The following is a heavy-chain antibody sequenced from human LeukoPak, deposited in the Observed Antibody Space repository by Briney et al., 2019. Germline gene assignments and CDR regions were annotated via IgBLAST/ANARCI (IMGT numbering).Heavy chain of an antibody. D-gene: IGHD3-10*01. J-gene: IGHJ6*03. CDR2: IYYSGST. CDR3: AKAGYYYGSGSYYVLYYYMDV. CDR1: GFTLSNYD. Sequence: GSLRLSCAASGFTLSNYDIHWIRQPPGKGLEWIGGIYYSGSTNYNPSLQSRVTMSVDTPKNQYSLKLSSVTAADTAVYYCAKAGYYYGSGSYYVLYYYMDVWGKGTTVTISS. V-gene: IGHV4-34*01.